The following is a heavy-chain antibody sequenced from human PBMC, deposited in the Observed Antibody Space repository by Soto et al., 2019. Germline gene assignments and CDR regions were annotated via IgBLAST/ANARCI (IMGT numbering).Heavy chain of an antibody. D-gene: IGHD6-13*01. V-gene: IGHV2-5*02. CDR3: AHSRAAVTPTGYYYYGMGL. CDR1: GFSLSTSGVG. CDR2: IYWDDDK. J-gene: IGHJ6*02. Sequence: SGPTLVNPTQTLTLTCSFSGFSLSTSGVGVDWIRQPPGKALEWLALIYWDDDKRYSPSLKSRVTITKDTSKNQVVLTMTNMDPVDTATYYCAHSRAAVTPTGYYYYGMGLWGQGTTVTVSS.